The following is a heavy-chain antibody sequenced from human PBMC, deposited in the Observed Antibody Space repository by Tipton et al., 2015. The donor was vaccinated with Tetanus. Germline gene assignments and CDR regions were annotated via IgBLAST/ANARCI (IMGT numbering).Heavy chain of an antibody. Sequence: TLSLTCAVSGGSISSSNWWSWVRQPPGKGLEWIGGIYHSGSTNYNPSLKSRVTISVDKSKNQFSRKLSSVTAADTAVYYCARLSRITMVRGASYGMDVWGQGTTVTVSS. CDR3: ARLSRITMVRGASYGMDV. D-gene: IGHD3-10*01. J-gene: IGHJ6*02. CDR2: IYHSGST. V-gene: IGHV4-4*02. CDR1: GGSISSSNW.